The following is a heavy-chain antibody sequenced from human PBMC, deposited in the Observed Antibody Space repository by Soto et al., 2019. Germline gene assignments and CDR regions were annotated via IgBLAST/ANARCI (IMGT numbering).Heavy chain of an antibody. D-gene: IGHD5-12*01. CDR2: TDVTGRNT. CDR1: GFTFSTSP. Sequence: SGGSLRLSCAASGFTFSTSPMSWVRQAPGKGLEWVSATDVTGRNTYYADSVRGRFTISIDSSRTTVYLQMRDLRPEDTAVYFCATWHLREHAYDIWGQGTMVTVSS. V-gene: IGHV3-23*01. CDR3: ATWHLREHAYDI. J-gene: IGHJ3*02.